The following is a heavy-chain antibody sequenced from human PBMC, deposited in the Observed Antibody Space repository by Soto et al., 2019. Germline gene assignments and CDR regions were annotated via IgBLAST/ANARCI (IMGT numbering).Heavy chain of an antibody. Sequence: GGSLRLSCAASGFTFSSYAMSWVRQAPGKGLEWVSAISGSGGSTYYADSVKGRFTISRDNSKNTLYLQMNSLRAEDTAVYYCPPSLRGYYYYYGMDVWGQGTTVTVSS. CDR3: PPSLRGYYYYYGMDV. V-gene: IGHV3-23*01. CDR2: ISGSGGST. D-gene: IGHD3-10*01. CDR1: GFTFSSYA. J-gene: IGHJ6*02.